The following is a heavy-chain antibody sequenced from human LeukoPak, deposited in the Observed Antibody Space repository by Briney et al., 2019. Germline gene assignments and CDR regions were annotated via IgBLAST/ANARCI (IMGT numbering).Heavy chain of an antibody. CDR2: INHNGNVN. V-gene: IGHV3-7*03. Sequence: GGSLRLSCAASGFTFSSYWMNWARQAPGKGLEWVASINHNGNVNYYVDSVKGRFTISRDNAKNSLYLQMNSLRAEDTAVYYCARVPWGSSGYYYYYWGQGTLVTVSS. J-gene: IGHJ4*02. CDR3: ARVPWGSSGYYYYY. CDR1: GFTFSSYW. D-gene: IGHD3-22*01.